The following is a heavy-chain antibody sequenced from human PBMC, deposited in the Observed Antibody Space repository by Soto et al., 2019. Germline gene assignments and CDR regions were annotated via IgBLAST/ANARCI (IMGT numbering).Heavy chain of an antibody. J-gene: IGHJ3*02. Sequence: PGGSLRLSCEASGFTFINYAMSWVRQSPGKGLEWVSSISDTGGDSYYADSMDGRFTVSRDNSKNTLYLQINSLRAEDTAIYYCAKSLDISGYYPSDIWGQGTMVTVSS. CDR1: GFTFINYA. CDR3: AKSLDISGYYPSDI. D-gene: IGHD3-22*01. V-gene: IGHV3-23*01. CDR2: ISDTGGDS.